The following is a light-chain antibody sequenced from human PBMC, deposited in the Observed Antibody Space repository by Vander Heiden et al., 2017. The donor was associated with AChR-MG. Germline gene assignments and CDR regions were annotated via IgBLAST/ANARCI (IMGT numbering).Light chain of an antibody. Sequence: DIQMTPSPSSVSASVGDRVTVTCRASHGIISWLAWYQQKPGNAPKLLIYAASSLQSGVPSRFSGSGSGTDFTLTISSLQPEDFATYYCQQANSFPLTFGGGTKVEIK. CDR1: HGIISW. J-gene: IGKJ4*01. CDR3: QQANSFPLT. V-gene: IGKV1-12*01. CDR2: AAS.